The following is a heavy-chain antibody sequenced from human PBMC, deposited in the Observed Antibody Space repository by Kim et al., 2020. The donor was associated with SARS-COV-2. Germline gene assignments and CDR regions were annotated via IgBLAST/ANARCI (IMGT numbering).Heavy chain of an antibody. CDR3: ARLTYDSSGSVDY. V-gene: IGHV4-39*01. J-gene: IGHJ4*02. D-gene: IGHD3-22*01. Sequence: SHPSLKSRVTISVDTPKNQFSLKLSSVTAADTAVYYCARLTYDSSGSVDYWGQGTLVTVSS.